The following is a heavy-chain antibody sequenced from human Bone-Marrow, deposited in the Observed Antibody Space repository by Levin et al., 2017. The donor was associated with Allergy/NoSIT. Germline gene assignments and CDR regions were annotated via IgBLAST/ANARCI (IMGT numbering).Heavy chain of an antibody. CDR2: IFYSGNT. J-gene: IGHJ4*02. CDR3: VRHVLIYYTFDS. V-gene: IGHV4-39*01. CDR1: DGSISTSSYY. D-gene: IGHD3-3*01. Sequence: KPSETLSLTCSVSDGSISTSSYYWGWIRQSPGKGLVWIGSIFYSGNTYYNSSLKSRVTISVDMSKNQFSLELNSVTAADTAVYYCVRHVLIYYTFDSWGRGTLVSVSS.